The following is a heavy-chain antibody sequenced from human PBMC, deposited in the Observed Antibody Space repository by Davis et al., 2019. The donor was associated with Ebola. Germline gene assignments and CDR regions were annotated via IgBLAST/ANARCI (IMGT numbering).Heavy chain of an antibody. D-gene: IGHD3-9*01. J-gene: IGHJ6*04. CDR1: GFTFSSYG. CDR2: IWYDGSNK. Sequence: GGSLRLSCAASGFTFSSYGMHWVRQAPGKGLEWVAVIWYDGSNKYYADSVKGRFTISRDNSRNTLYLQMNSLRAEDTAVYYCARGRYFDWLLTHYYGMDVWGKGTTVTVSS. V-gene: IGHV3-33*01. CDR3: ARGRYFDWLLTHYYGMDV.